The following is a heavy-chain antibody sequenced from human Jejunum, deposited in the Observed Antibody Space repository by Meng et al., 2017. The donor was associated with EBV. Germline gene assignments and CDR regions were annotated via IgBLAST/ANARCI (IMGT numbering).Heavy chain of an antibody. CDR1: GNMFISYA. CDR2: INIGNGNT. CDR3: ATGDDYGNSNFDY. Sequence: QVRVGQAGAEVKKPGASVKVSFKASGNMFISYARHWVRQAPGQRLEWMGWINIGNGNTKYSQKFHGRLTISRDTSANTAYLELSSLTSEDTAIYYCATGDDYGNSNFDYWGQGTLVTVSS. D-gene: IGHD2/OR15-2a*01. V-gene: IGHV1-3*04. J-gene: IGHJ4*02.